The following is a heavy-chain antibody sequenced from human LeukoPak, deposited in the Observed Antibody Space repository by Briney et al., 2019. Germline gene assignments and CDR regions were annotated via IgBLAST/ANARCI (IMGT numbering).Heavy chain of an antibody. J-gene: IGHJ4*02. CDR2: ISSGGGTI. D-gene: IGHD6-13*01. CDR3: ASIAAVAARGVY. CDR1: GFTLSSYE. V-gene: IGHV3-48*03. Sequence: GGSLRLSCAAFGFTLSSYEMNWVRQAPGKGLEWVSYISSGGGTIYYADSVKGRFTISRDNAKNSLYLQMNSLRAEDTAVYYCASIAAVAARGVYWGQGTLVTVSS.